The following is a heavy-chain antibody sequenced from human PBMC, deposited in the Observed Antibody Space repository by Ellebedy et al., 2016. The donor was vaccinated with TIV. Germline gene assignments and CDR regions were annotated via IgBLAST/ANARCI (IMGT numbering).Heavy chain of an antibody. D-gene: IGHD6-13*01. CDR1: GYTFTSYY. CDR2: INPSGGST. CDR3: ARAYGQQLVDY. Sequence: ASVKVSXXASGYTFTSYYMHWVRQAPGQGLEWMGIINPSGGSTSYAQKFQGRVTMTRDTSTSTVYMELSSLRSEDTAVYYCARAYGQQLVDYWGQGTLVTVSS. V-gene: IGHV1-46*01. J-gene: IGHJ4*02.